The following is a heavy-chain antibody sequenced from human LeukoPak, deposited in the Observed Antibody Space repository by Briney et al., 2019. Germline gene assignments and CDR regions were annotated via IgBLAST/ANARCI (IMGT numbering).Heavy chain of an antibody. CDR3: ARAEMATIYY. D-gene: IGHD5-24*01. CDR1: GGSISSGSYY. CDR2: IYTSGST. J-gene: IGHJ4*02. Sequence: SETLSLTCTVSGGSISSGSYYWSWIRQPAGKGLEWIGRIYTSGSTNYNPSLKSRVTISVDTSKNQFSLKLSSATAADTAVYYCARAEMATIYYWGQGTLVTVSS. V-gene: IGHV4-61*02.